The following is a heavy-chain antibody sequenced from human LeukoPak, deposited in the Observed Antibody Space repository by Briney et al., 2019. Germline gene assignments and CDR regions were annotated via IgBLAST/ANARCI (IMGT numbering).Heavy chain of an antibody. D-gene: IGHD3-22*01. J-gene: IGHJ6*02. CDR2: ISYDGSNK. Sequence: PGGSLRLSCAASGFTFSSYGMHWVRQAPGKGPEWVAVISYDGSNKYYADSVKGRFTISRDNSKNTLYLQMNSLRAEDTAVYYCAKDIRDDSSGYYLYYYYGMDVWGQGTTVTVSS. CDR3: AKDIRDDSSGYYLYYYYGMDV. V-gene: IGHV3-30*18. CDR1: GFTFSSYG.